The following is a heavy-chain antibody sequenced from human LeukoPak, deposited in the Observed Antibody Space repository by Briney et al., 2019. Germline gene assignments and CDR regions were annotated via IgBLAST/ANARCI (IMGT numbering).Heavy chain of an antibody. Sequence: GGSLTLSCAASGFAFSNAWMSWVRHALGKGLEWVGRIKSKTDGGTTDYAAPVKGRFTISRDDSKNTLYLQMNSLKTEDTAVYYCTTGGYGGQFDYWGQGTLVTVSS. CDR3: TTGGYGGQFDY. CDR1: GFAFSNAW. CDR2: IKSKTDGGTT. J-gene: IGHJ4*02. D-gene: IGHD5-12*01. V-gene: IGHV3-15*01.